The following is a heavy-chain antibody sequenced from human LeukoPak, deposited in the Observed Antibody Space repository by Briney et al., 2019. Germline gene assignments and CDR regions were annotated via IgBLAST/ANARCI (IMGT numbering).Heavy chain of an antibody. Sequence: PGTSLRLSCVASGFTSSSYAMHWVRQAPGKGLEWVAVIRYDGSNKKYADSVKGRFTISRDNSKNTLYLQMNSLSPEDTAVYYCAKRGSLWDLDYWGQGTLVTVSS. CDR2: IRYDGSNK. V-gene: IGHV3-33*06. CDR3: AKRGSLWDLDY. CDR1: GFTSSSYA. D-gene: IGHD1-26*01. J-gene: IGHJ4*02.